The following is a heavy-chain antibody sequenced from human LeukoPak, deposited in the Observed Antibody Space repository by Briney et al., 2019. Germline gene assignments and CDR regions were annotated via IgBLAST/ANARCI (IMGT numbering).Heavy chain of an antibody. Sequence: GGSLRLSCAASGFTFSSYWMHWVRQAPGKGLVWVSRINSDGSSTSYADSVKGRFTISRDNAKNTLYLQMNSLRAEDTALYYCAKAFDGDYVISLDYWGQGTLVTVSS. CDR1: GFTFSSYW. CDR2: INSDGSST. D-gene: IGHD4-17*01. J-gene: IGHJ4*02. CDR3: AKAFDGDYVISLDY. V-gene: IGHV3-74*01.